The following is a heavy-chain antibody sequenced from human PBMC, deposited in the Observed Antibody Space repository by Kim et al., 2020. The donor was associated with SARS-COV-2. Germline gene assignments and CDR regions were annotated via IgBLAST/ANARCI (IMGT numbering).Heavy chain of an antibody. Sequence: DSVKGRFTISRDKSKNTLYLQMNSLRAEDTAVYYCAKGHPWYSSSWYSDYWGQGTLVTVSS. V-gene: IGHV3-33*03. J-gene: IGHJ4*02. CDR3: AKGHPWYSSSWYSDY. D-gene: IGHD6-13*01.